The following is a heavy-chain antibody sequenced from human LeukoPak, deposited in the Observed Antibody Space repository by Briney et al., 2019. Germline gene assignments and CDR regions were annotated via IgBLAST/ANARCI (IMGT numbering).Heavy chain of an antibody. Sequence: GGSLRLSCAASGFTFNTYTMNWVRQAPGKGLEWVSSISSGTSYIYYADSVKGRFTISRDNAKNSLYLQMNSLRAEDTAVYYCARDLLPRRDGYNRAYYYYMDVWGKGTTVTVSS. CDR2: ISSGTSYI. D-gene: IGHD5-24*01. CDR3: ARDLLPRRDGYNRAYYYYMDV. V-gene: IGHV3-21*01. J-gene: IGHJ6*03. CDR1: GFTFNTYT.